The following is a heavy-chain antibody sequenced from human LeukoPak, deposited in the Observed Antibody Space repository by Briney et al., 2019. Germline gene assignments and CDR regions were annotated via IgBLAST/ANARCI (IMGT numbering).Heavy chain of an antibody. D-gene: IGHD4-23*01. J-gene: IGHJ4*02. V-gene: IGHV4-31*03. CDR3: ARDPELDYGGHAFDY. Sequence: PSETLSLTCTVSGGSISSGGYYWSWIRPHPGKGLEWNGYIYYSGSTYYNPSLKSRVTISVDTSKNQFSLKLSSVTAADTAVYYCARDPELDYGGHAFDYWGQGTLVTVSS. CDR1: GGSISSGGYY. CDR2: IYYSGST.